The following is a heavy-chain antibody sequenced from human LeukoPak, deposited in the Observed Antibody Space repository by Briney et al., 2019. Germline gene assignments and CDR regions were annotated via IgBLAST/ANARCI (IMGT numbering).Heavy chain of an antibody. CDR2: IRYDGNNK. CDR1: GCSFRNYG. Sequence: GGSLRLSCAASGCSFRNYGIHWARQAPGKGLDWVSFIRYDGNNKLYADSVKGRFTISRDNSKNTLYLHINSLRAEDTAVYYCVKDNPLDYWGQGTLVIVSS. J-gene: IGHJ4*02. V-gene: IGHV3-30*02. CDR3: VKDNPLDY. D-gene: IGHD1-14*01.